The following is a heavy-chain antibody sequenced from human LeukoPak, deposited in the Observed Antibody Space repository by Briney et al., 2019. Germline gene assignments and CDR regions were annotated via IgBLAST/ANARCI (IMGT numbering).Heavy chain of an antibody. CDR3: ARDLYRDSLPVSWFDP. Sequence: SVKVSCKASGGTFSSYTISWVRQAPGQGLEWMGRIIPILGIANYAQKFQGRVTITADKSTSTAYMELRSLRSDDTAVYYCARDLYRDSLPVSWFDPWGQGTLVTVSS. D-gene: IGHD4-11*01. J-gene: IGHJ5*02. CDR2: IIPILGIA. V-gene: IGHV1-69*04. CDR1: GGTFSSYT.